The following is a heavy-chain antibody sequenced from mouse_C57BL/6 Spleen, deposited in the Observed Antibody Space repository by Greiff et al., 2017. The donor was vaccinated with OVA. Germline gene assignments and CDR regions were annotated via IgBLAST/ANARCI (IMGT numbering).Heavy chain of an antibody. CDR3: ARETVYAMDY. Sequence: EVNVVESGGGLVKPGGSLKLSCAASGFTFSDYGMHWVRQAPEKGLEWVAYISSGSSTIYYADTVKGRFTISRDNAKNTLFLQMTRLRSEDTAMYYCARETVYAMDYWGQGTSVTVSS. CDR2: ISSGSSTI. V-gene: IGHV5-17*01. CDR1: GFTFSDYG. J-gene: IGHJ4*01. D-gene: IGHD4-1*01.